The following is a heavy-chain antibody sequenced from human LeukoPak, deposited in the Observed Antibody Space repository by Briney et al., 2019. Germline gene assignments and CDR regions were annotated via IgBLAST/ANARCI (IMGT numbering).Heavy chain of an antibody. J-gene: IGHJ3*02. Sequence: PGGSLRLSCAASGFTFSSYSMNWVRQAPGKGLEWVSSISSSSSYMYYADSVKGRFTISRDNAKNSLYLQMNSLRAEDTAVYYCARDLGGSYYSAFDIWGQGTMVTDSS. CDR2: ISSSSSYM. CDR3: ARDLGGSYYSAFDI. D-gene: IGHD1-26*01. CDR1: GFTFSSYS. V-gene: IGHV3-21*01.